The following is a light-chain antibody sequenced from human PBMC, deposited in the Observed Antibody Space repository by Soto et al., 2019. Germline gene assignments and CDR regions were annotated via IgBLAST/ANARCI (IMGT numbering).Light chain of an antibody. J-gene: IGLJ1*01. V-gene: IGLV2-14*01. CDR3: SSYTSTNTPDV. Sequence: QSVLTQPASVSGSPGQAMTISCTGSSSDVGAYNFVSWYQHHPGRAPKLILYEVTTRPSGVSSRFSGSKYGNTASLTISGLQADDEATYYCSSYTSTNTPDVFGTGTKVTVL. CDR1: SSDVGAYNF. CDR2: EVT.